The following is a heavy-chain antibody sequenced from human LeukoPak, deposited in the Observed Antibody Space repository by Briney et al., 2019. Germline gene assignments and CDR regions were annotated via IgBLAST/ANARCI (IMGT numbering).Heavy chain of an antibody. V-gene: IGHV3-48*03. J-gene: IGHJ4*02. CDR2: IGSSGSII. D-gene: IGHD4-17*01. Sequence: GGSLRLSCAASGFTFSSYEMNWVRQAPGKGLEWVSYIGSSGSIIYYADSVKGRFTISTDNAKNSLYLQMNSLRDEDTAVYYCARDRDYAFDYWGQGTLVTVSS. CDR1: GFTFSSYE. CDR3: ARDRDYAFDY.